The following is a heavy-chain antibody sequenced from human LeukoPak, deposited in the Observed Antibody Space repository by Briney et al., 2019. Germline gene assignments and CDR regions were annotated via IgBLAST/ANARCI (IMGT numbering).Heavy chain of an antibody. D-gene: IGHD2-15*01. Sequence: GGSLRLSCAASGFTFSGSAMHWVRQASGKGLEWVGRIRSKANSYATAYAASVKGRFTIYRYDSKNTAYLQMNSLKSEDTAVYYCSRAGCCSGDSCYYFDYWGQGTLVTVSS. CDR1: GFTFSGSA. CDR3: SRAGCCSGDSCYYFDY. V-gene: IGHV3-73*01. CDR2: IRSKANSYAT. J-gene: IGHJ4*02.